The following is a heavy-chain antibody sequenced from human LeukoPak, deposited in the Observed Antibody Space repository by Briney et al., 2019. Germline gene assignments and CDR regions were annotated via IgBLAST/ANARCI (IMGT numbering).Heavy chain of an antibody. CDR3: ASRPADSTWYGVFDY. Sequence: SETLSLTCTVSGSSINSHYWSWIRQPPGKGLEWIGYVFYPGSTNYNPSLKSRVTMSLDTSRDQFSLRLTSVTAADTAIYYCASRPADSTWYGVFDYWSQGTLVTVSS. J-gene: IGHJ4*02. CDR1: GSSINSHY. V-gene: IGHV4-59*11. D-gene: IGHD6-13*01. CDR2: VFYPGST.